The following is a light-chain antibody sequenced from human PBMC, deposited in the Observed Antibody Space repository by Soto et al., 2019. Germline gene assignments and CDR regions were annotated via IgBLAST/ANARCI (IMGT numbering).Light chain of an antibody. CDR2: DAS. J-gene: IGKJ5*01. CDR1: QRVSSS. Sequence: EIVLTQSPATLSLSPGERATLSCRASQRVSSSLAWSQQKPGQVPRLLIYDASNRATGIPARFSGSGSGTDFTLTISSLDPEDFAIYYCQQRSNWPPITFGQGTRLEIK. CDR3: QQRSNWPPIT. V-gene: IGKV3-11*01.